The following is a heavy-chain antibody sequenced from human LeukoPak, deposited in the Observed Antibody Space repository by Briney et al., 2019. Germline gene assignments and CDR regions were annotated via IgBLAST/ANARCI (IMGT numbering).Heavy chain of an antibody. J-gene: IGHJ4*02. CDR2: MNPNSGNT. CDR1: GYTFTSYD. V-gene: IGHV1-8*01. D-gene: IGHD1-1*01. CDR3: ARSRNPTTYYFDY. Sequence: ASVKVSCKASGYTFTSYDINWVRQATGQGLEWMGWMNPNSGNTGYAQKFQGRVTMTRNTSISTAYMELSSLRSEDTAVYYCARSRNPTTYYFDYWGQGTLVTVSS.